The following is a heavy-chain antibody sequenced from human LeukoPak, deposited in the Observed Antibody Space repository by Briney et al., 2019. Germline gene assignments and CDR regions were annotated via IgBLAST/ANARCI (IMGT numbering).Heavy chain of an antibody. Sequence: ASVKVSCKVSGHTLTELSMHWVRQAPGKGLEWMGGFDPEDGEAIYAQKFQGRVTMTEDTSTDTAYMELSSLRSEDTAVYYCATGRSGWYHYYYYMDVWGKGTTVTVSS. CDR3: ATGRSGWYHYYYYMDV. D-gene: IGHD6-19*01. CDR2: FDPEDGEA. V-gene: IGHV1-24*01. CDR1: GHTLTELS. J-gene: IGHJ6*03.